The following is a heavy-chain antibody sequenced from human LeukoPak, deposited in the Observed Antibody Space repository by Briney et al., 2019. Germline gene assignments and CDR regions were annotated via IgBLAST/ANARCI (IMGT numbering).Heavy chain of an antibody. CDR1: GFTFSSYG. V-gene: IGHV3-30*02. CDR2: IRYDGSNK. D-gene: IGHD2-15*01. CDR3: ASRYCSGGSCYPDAFDI. J-gene: IGHJ3*02. Sequence: GGSLRLSCAASGFTFSSYGMHWVRQAPGKGLEWVAFIRYDGSNKYYADSVKGRFTISRDNSKNTLYPQMNSLRAEDTAVYYCASRYCSGGSCYPDAFDIWGQGTMVTVSS.